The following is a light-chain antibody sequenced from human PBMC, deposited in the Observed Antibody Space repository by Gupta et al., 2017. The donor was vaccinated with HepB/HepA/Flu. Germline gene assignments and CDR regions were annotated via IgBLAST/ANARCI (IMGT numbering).Light chain of an antibody. CDR1: QSVSSY. CDR3: QQRSNPWT. V-gene: IGKV3-11*01. CDR2: DAS. Sequence: EIVLTPSPVTLSLSPGERATLSCRASQSVSSYLAWYQQKPGQAPRLLIYDASNRATGIPARFSGSGSGTDFTLTISSLEPEDFAVYYCQQRSNPWTFGQGTKVEIK. J-gene: IGKJ1*01.